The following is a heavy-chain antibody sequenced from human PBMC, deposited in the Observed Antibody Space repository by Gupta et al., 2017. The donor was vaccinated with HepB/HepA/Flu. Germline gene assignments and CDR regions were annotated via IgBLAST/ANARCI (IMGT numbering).Heavy chain of an antibody. J-gene: IGHJ4*02. CDR3: ARGSPDRQNLIAVAAGKYYFDY. Sequence: QVQLQQWGAGLLKPSETLSLTCAVYGGSFSGYYWSWLRQPPGKGLEWIGEINHSGSTNYNPSLKSRVTISVDTSKNQFSLKLSSVTAADTAVYYCARGSPDRQNLIAVAAGKYYFDYWGQGTLVTVSS. CDR2: INHSGST. D-gene: IGHD6-19*01. V-gene: IGHV4-34*01. CDR1: GGSFSGYY.